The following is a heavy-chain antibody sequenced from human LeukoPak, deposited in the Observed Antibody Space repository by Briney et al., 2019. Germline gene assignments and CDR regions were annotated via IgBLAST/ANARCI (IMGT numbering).Heavy chain of an antibody. V-gene: IGHV3-66*01. Sequence: PGGSLRLSCAASGFTISNNYIRWLRQAPGKGLEWVSHIYSGGFTQFAGSVRGRFTMSRDSSKNTLYLQMNSLRAEDTAVYYCAYGDYFAFDIWGQGTMVTVSS. CDR2: IYSGGFT. CDR3: AYGDYFAFDI. D-gene: IGHD4-17*01. J-gene: IGHJ3*02. CDR1: GFTISNNY.